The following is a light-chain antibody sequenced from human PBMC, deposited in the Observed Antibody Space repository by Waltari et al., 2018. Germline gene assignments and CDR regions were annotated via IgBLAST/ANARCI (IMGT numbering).Light chain of an antibody. Sequence: EIVMTQSPLSLPVTPGEPASISCRSSQSLLHSNGNTYLGWFLQRPGQSPQFLIFLASRRASGVPDRFSGYGSGTDFTLNISRVEAEDVGIYYCMQGLQIPWTFGQGTRADIK. V-gene: IGKV2-28*01. CDR2: LAS. CDR3: MQGLQIPWT. J-gene: IGKJ1*01. CDR1: QSLLHSNGNTY.